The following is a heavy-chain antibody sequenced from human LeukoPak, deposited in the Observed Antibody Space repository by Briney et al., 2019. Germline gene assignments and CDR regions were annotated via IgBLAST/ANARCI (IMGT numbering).Heavy chain of an antibody. V-gene: IGHV1-2*06. Sequence: WASVKVSCKASGYTFTGYYMHWVRQAPGQGLEWMGRFNPNSGGTNYAQKFQGRVTMTRDTSISTTYMELSRLRSDDTAVCYCARVEYSSSWYGPNNWFDPWGQGTLVTVSS. D-gene: IGHD6-13*01. CDR2: FNPNSGGT. CDR1: GYTFTGYY. CDR3: ARVEYSSSWYGPNNWFDP. J-gene: IGHJ5*02.